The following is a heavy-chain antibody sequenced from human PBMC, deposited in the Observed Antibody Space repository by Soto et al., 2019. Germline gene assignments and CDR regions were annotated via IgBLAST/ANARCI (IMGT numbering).Heavy chain of an antibody. CDR1: GYTFTSYG. D-gene: IGHD3-10*01. CDR3: AIVRPLWFGELSTDF. CDR2: ISAYNGNT. Sequence: ASVKVSCEASGYTFTSYGISWVRQASGQGHERMGWISAYNGNTNYAQKLQGRVTMTTDTSTSTAYMELRSLRSDDTAVYYCAIVRPLWFGELSTDFWGQTILVTVSS. V-gene: IGHV1-18*01. J-gene: IGHJ4*02.